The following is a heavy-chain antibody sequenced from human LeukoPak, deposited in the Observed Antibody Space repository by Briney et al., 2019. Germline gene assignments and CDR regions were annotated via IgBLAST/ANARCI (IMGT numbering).Heavy chain of an antibody. CDR3: ARDGGYSNPYYYYYYYMDF. D-gene: IGHD4-11*01. CDR2: SYHSGST. CDR1: GYSICNNYY. V-gene: IGHV4-38-2*02. Sequence: SETLSLTCTVSGYSICNNYYWGWIRQPPGKGLEWIGCSYHSGSTYYNPSLKSRVTISVDTSENHFSLKLSSVTAADTAVYYCARDGGYSNPYYYYYYYMDFWGKGTTVTVSS. J-gene: IGHJ6*03.